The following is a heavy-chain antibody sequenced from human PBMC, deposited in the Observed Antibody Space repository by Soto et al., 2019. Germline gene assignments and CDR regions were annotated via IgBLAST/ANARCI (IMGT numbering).Heavy chain of an antibody. Sequence: GGSLRLSCAVDGFTFTSYSMDWVRQAPGKGLEWVSYISSSSSTIYYADSVKGRFTISRDNAKNSLYLQMNSLRAEDTAVYYCARDRGYDFWLYWGQGTLVTVSS. CDR3: ARDRGYDFWLY. J-gene: IGHJ4*02. V-gene: IGHV3-48*01. CDR1: GFTFTSYS. CDR2: ISSSSSTI. D-gene: IGHD3-3*01.